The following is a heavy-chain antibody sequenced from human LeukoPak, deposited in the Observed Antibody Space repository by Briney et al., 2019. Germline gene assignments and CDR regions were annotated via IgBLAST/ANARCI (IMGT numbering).Heavy chain of an antibody. CDR1: GFTFSSYW. Sequence: GGSLRLSCAASGFTFSSYWMIWVRQAPGKGLEWVANIKQDGSEKYYVDSVKGRFTISRDNAKNSLYLQINSLRAEDTAVYYCAREEGYYYGSGSYYYYGLDVWGQGTTVTVSS. CDR2: IKQDGSEK. CDR3: AREEGYYYGSGSYYYYGLDV. J-gene: IGHJ6*02. V-gene: IGHV3-7*03. D-gene: IGHD3-10*01.